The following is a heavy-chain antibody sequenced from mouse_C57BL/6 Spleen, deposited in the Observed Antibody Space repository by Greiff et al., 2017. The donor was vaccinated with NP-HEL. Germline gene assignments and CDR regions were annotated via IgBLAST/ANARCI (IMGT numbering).Heavy chain of an antibody. V-gene: IGHV14-2*01. D-gene: IGHD4-1*01. CDR1: GFNIKDYY. CDR3: AKLTGTGWFAY. J-gene: IGHJ3*01. Sequence: EVKLQESGAELVKPGASVKLSCTASGFNIKDYYMHWVKQRSEQGLEWIGRIDPEDGETKYAPKFQGKATITADTSSNTAYLQLSSLTSEDTAVYYCAKLTGTGWFAYWGQGTLVTVSA. CDR2: IDPEDGET.